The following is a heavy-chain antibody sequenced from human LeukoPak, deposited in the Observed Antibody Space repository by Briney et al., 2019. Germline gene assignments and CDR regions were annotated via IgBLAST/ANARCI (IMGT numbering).Heavy chain of an antibody. D-gene: IGHD6-13*01. CDR1: GGSISTYY. CDR2: IYTSGST. V-gene: IGHV4-4*07. J-gene: IGHJ4*02. Sequence: SETLSLTCTVSGGSISTYYWSWIRQPAGKGLEWIGRIYTSGSTNYNPSLKSRVTMSVDTSKNQFSLNLNSVTAADTAVYYCARDSSSWYFGYWGQGTLVTVSS. CDR3: ARDSSSWYFGY.